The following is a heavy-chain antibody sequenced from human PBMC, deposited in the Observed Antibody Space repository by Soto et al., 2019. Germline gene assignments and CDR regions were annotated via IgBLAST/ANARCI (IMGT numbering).Heavy chain of an antibody. J-gene: IGHJ4*02. CDR1: GFTFSSYG. CDR2: ISYDGSNT. CDR3: SKEGGLCGRYYSFSTYYFDY. D-gene: IGHD1-26*01. Sequence: QVQLVESGGGVVQPGRSLRLSCAASGFTFSSYGMHWVRQAPGKGLEWVAIISYDGSNTYYADSVKGRFTISRDNSKNTLELHMNSVRVEDTSVYYCSKEGGLCGRYYSFSTYYFDYWGQVTLVIFSS. V-gene: IGHV3-30*18.